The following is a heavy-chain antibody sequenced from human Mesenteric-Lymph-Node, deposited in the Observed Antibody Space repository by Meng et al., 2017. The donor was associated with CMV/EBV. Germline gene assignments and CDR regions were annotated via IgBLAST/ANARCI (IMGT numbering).Heavy chain of an antibody. CDR1: GGSISSYY. Sequence: SETLSLTCTVSGGSISSYYWSWIRQPPGKGLEWIGNVYYTGTTNYNPSLKSRVTISVDTAKNQFSLNLRSVTAADTAIYYCARDIRWATSSGMDVWGQGTTVTVSS. V-gene: IGHV4-59*12. J-gene: IGHJ6*02. D-gene: IGHD5-12*01. CDR2: VYYTGTT. CDR3: ARDIRWATSSGMDV.